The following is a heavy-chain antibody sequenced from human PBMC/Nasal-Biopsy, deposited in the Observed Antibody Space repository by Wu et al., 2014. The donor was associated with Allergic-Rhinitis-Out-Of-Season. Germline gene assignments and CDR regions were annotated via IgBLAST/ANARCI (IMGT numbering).Heavy chain of an antibody. CDR3: ARGLRGPDY. V-gene: IGHV3-9*01. CDR2: ISWNSGDI. CDR1: GFTFDDYA. J-gene: IGHJ4*02. Sequence: LRLSCAASGFTFDDYAMHWVRQAPGKGLEWVSGISWNSGDIEYAGSVKGRFTVSRDNAKNSLYLQMDSLRADDTAVYYCARGLRGPDYWGQGTLVIVSS. D-gene: IGHD3-10*01.